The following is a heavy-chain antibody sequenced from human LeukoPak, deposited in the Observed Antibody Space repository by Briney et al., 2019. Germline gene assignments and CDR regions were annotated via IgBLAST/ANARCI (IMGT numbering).Heavy chain of an antibody. Sequence: GGSLRLSCAASGFTFSRHWMIWVRQAPGKGLERVAHMNQDGSAIYSVDSVKGRFTISRDNDKNSLYLQMNGLTVADTAVYYCARTVPGYPDDYFDYWGQGTLVTVSS. D-gene: IGHD6-19*01. CDR1: GFTFSRHW. J-gene: IGHJ4*02. CDR2: MNQDGSAI. CDR3: ARTVPGYPDDYFDY. V-gene: IGHV3-7*01.